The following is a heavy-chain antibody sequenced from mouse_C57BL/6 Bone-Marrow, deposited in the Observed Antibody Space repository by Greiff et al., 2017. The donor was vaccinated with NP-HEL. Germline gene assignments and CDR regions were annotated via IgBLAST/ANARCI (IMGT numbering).Heavy chain of an antibody. J-gene: IGHJ4*01. CDR1: GFNIKDDY. CDR2: IDPENGDT. V-gene: IGHV14-4*01. D-gene: IGHD2-4*01. CDR3: TRGIYCEAMDY. Sequence: VQLQQSGAELVRPGASVKLSCTASGFNIKDDYMHWVKQRPEQGLEWIGWIDPENGDTEYASKFQGKATITADTSSNTAYLQLSSLTSEDTAVYYCTRGIYCEAMDYWGQGTSVTVSS.